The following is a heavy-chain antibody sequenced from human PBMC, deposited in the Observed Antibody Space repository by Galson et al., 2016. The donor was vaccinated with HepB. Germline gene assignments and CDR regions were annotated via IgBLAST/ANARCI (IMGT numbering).Heavy chain of an antibody. Sequence: SLRLSCAASGFPFSNSWMSWVRLAPGKGLEWVGNIKQDGSETYYVDSVKGRSTISRDNAKNSLYLQMNSLRAEDTAVYYCVSIVWGQGTLVTVSS. CDR2: IKQDGSET. D-gene: IGHD1-26*01. J-gene: IGHJ4*02. CDR3: VSIV. V-gene: IGHV3-7*01. CDR1: GFPFSNSW.